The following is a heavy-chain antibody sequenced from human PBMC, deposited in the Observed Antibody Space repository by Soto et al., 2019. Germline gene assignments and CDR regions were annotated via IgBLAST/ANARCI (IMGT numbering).Heavy chain of an antibody. D-gene: IGHD2-15*01. Sequence: GGSLRLSCAASGFTFSDHYMDWVRQAPGKGLEWVGRTRNKANSYTTEYAASVKGRFTISRDDSKNSLYLQINSLRAEDTAIYYCASAPGLGYCFGDSCNRFVWGQGALVTVSS. CDR3: ASAPGLGYCFGDSCNRFV. J-gene: IGHJ4*02. V-gene: IGHV3-72*01. CDR1: GFTFSDHY. CDR2: TRNKANSYTT.